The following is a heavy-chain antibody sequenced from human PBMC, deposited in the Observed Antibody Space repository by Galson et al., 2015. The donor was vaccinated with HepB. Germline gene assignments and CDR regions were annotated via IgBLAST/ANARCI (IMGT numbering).Heavy chain of an antibody. CDR3: TTDRYYYGMDV. D-gene: IGHD1-14*01. CDR2: IKSKTDGGTT. Sequence: SLRLSCAASGFTFSNAWMNWVRQAPGKGLEWVGRIKSKTDGGTTDYAAPVKGRFTISRDDSKNTLYLQINSLKTEDTAVYYCTTDRYYYGMDVWGQGTTVTVSS. J-gene: IGHJ6*02. CDR1: GFTFSNAW. V-gene: IGHV3-15*07.